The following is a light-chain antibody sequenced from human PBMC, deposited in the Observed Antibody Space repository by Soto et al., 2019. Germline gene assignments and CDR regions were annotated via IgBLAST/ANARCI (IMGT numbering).Light chain of an antibody. J-gene: IGLJ7*01. CDR1: SSDVGGYNY. Sequence: QSALTQPASVSGSPGQSITISCTGSSSDVGGYNYISWYQHHPGKAPKLMIYEVSNRPSGVSDRFSGSKSGNTASLTISGLQTEDEADYYCGSITSSTTSVFGTGTQLTVL. CDR3: GSITSSTTSV. CDR2: EVS. V-gene: IGLV2-14*01.